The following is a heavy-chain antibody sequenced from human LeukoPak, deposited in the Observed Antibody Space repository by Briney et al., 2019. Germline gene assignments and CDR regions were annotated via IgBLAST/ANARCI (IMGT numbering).Heavy chain of an antibody. CDR3: ARDRLVSGIDY. CDR2: IYTTGTT. Sequence: SETLSLTCTVSGGSISSYYWSWIRRPAGKGLEWIGRIYTTGTTNYNPSLKSRVTMSVDTSKDQFSLKLSSVTAADTAVYYCARDRLVSGIDYWGQGTLVTVSS. D-gene: IGHD1-26*01. V-gene: IGHV4-4*07. J-gene: IGHJ4*02. CDR1: GGSISSYY.